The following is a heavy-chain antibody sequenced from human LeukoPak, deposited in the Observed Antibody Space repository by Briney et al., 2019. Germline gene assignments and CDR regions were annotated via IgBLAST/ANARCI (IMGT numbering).Heavy chain of an antibody. CDR1: GGTFSSYA. V-gene: IGHV1-69*04. Sequence: SVKVSCKASGGTFSSYAISWVRQAPGQGLEWMGRIIPILGIANYAQKFQGRVTIAADKSTSTAYMELSSLRSEDTAVYYCARTGTGGFDYWGQGTLVTVSS. CDR3: ARTGTGGFDY. D-gene: IGHD2-8*02. CDR2: IIPILGIA. J-gene: IGHJ4*02.